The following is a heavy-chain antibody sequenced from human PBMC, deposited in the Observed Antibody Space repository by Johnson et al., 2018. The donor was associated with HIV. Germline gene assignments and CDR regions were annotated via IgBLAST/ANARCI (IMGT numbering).Heavy chain of an antibody. CDR2: ISGSGGST. CDR3: AKGSGWYSAFDI. V-gene: IGHV3-23*04. CDR1: GFTFSSYA. Sequence: EQLVESGGGLVQPGGSLRLSCAASGFTFSSYAMSWVRQAPGKGLEWVSAISGSGGSTYYADSVKGRFTISRDNSKNTLFLQMNSLRAEDTAVYYCAKGSGWYSAFDIWGQGTMVTVSS. D-gene: IGHD6-19*01. J-gene: IGHJ3*02.